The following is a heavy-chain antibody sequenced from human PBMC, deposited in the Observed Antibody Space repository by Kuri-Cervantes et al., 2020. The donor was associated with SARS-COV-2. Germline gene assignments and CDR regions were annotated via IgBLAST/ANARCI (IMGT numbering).Heavy chain of an antibody. CDR2: INPDGSYT. J-gene: IGHJ4*02. D-gene: IGHD1-1*01. Sequence: GESLKISCAASGFTFRSYGMHWVRQAPGKGLVWVSRINPDGSYTNNADSVKGRFTLSRDNAKNMLFLQMNSLRADDTAVYYCVRDGDHWNFDYWGQGTLVTVSS. V-gene: IGHV3-74*01. CDR3: VRDGDHWNFDY. CDR1: GFTFRSYG.